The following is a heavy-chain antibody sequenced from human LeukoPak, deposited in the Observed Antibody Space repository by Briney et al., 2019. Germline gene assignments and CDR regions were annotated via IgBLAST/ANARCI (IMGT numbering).Heavy chain of an antibody. J-gene: IGHJ4*02. D-gene: IGHD3-10*01. Sequence: SETLSLTCTVSGGSMSTYYWTWIRQPPGKGLEWIGFIYYTGSTNYNPSLWSRVTISIDTSKSQFSLKLSSVTAADTAVYYCARHKGSGFDYWGQGTLVTVSS. CDR2: IYYTGST. V-gene: IGHV4-59*08. CDR1: GGSMSTYY. CDR3: ARHKGSGFDY.